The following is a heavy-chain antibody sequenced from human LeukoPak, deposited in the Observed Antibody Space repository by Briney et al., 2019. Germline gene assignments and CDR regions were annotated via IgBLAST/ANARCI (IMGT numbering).Heavy chain of an antibody. CDR3: ARAGYYYDSTGYTDFDY. CDR1: GGSISSGSYY. Sequence: SETLSLTCTVSGGSISSGSYYWGWIRQPPGKGLEWIGSIYYSGSTSYNPSLKSRVSMSVDKSKNQFSLKLSSVTAADTAVYYCARAGYYYDSTGYTDFDYWGQGILVTVSS. CDR2: IYYSGST. D-gene: IGHD3-22*01. V-gene: IGHV4-39*07. J-gene: IGHJ4*02.